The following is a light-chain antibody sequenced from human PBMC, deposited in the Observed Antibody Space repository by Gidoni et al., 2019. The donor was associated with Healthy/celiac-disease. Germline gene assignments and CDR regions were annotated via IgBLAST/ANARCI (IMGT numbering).Light chain of an antibody. J-gene: IGKJ3*01. CDR3: QQRSNWPLT. CDR1: QSVSSY. V-gene: IGKV3-11*01. Sequence: EIVLTQSPATLSLSPGERANLSCRASQSVSSYLAWYQQKPGQAPRLLIYDASNRATGIPARFSGSGSGTDFTLTISSLEPEDFAVYYCQQRSNWPLTFXPXTKVDIK. CDR2: DAS.